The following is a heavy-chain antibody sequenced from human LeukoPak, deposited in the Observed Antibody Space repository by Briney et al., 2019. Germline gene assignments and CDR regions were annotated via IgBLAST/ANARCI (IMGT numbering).Heavy chain of an antibody. V-gene: IGHV3-48*01. CDR1: GFTFSSYS. CDR3: AKDMGGSGSYPAY. Sequence: GGSLRLSCAASGFTFSSYSMNWVRQAPGKGLEWVSYISSSSSTIYYADSVKGRFTISRDNAKNSLYLQMNSLRAEDTALYYCAKDMGGSGSYPAYWGQGTLVTVSS. CDR2: ISSSSSTI. J-gene: IGHJ4*02. D-gene: IGHD3-10*01.